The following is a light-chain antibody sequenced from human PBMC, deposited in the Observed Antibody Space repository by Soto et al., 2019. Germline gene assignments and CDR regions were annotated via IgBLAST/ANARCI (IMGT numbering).Light chain of an antibody. CDR1: SSDVGGFNL. J-gene: IGLJ2*01. CDR3: CSYARSSIVV. CDR2: EAT. Sequence: QSALTQPASVSGSPGQSITISCTGTSSDVGGFNLVSWYQQHPGKDPKLIIYEATKRPSGVSNRFSGSKSGNTASMTISGLQAEDEADYFCCSYARSSIVVFGGGTKLTVL. V-gene: IGLV2-23*02.